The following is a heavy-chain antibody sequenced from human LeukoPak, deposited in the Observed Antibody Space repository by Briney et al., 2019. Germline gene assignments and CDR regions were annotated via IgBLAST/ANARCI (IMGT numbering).Heavy chain of an antibody. V-gene: IGHV4-34*01. Sequence: SETLSLTCAVYGGSFSGYYWSWIRQPPGKGLEWIGEINHSGSTNYNPSLKSRVTISVDTSKNQFSLKLSSVTAADTAVYYCASHCSGGSCYSHYWGQGTLVTVSS. D-gene: IGHD2-15*01. J-gene: IGHJ4*02. CDR3: ASHCSGGSCYSHY. CDR1: GGSFSGYY. CDR2: INHSGST.